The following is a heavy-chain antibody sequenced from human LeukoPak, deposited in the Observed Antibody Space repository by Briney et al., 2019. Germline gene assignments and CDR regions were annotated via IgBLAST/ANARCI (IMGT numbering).Heavy chain of an antibody. Sequence: PGGSLRLSCTVSGFIFSGYWMSWVRQVPPKGLEWEANIKHDGSETYYVDSVKGRFTISRDNAKNSLYLQMNSLRAEDTAVYYCARDRSGDGNRGRFDYWGQGTLVTVSS. V-gene: IGHV3-7*03. CDR2: IKHDGSET. J-gene: IGHJ4*02. D-gene: IGHD4-23*01. CDR1: GFIFSGYW. CDR3: ARDRSGDGNRGRFDY.